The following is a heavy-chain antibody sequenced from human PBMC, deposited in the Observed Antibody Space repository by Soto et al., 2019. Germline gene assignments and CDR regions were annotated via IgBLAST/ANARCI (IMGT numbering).Heavy chain of an antibody. CDR3: ARVLGIAVAGGYYFDY. CDR1: GFTFSSYW. J-gene: IGHJ4*02. D-gene: IGHD6-19*01. Sequence: GGSLRLSCAASGFTFSSYWMSWVRQATGKGLEWVANIKQDGSEKYYVDSVKGRFTISRDNAKNSLYLQMNSLRAEDTAVYYCARVLGIAVAGGYYFDYWGQGTLVTVSS. V-gene: IGHV3-7*03. CDR2: IKQDGSEK.